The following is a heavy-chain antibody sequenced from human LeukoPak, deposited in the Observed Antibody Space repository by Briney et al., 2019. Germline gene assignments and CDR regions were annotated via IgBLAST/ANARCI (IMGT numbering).Heavy chain of an antibody. CDR2: INAGNGNT. J-gene: IGHJ6*02. V-gene: IGHV1-3*01. D-gene: IGHD2-15*01. Sequence: ASVKVSCKASGYTFTSYAMHWVRQAPGQRLEWMGWINAGNGNTKYSQKLQGRVTITRDTSASTAYMELSSLRSEDTAVYYCARERRYSYYYYYGMDVWGQGTTVTVSS. CDR3: ARERRYSYYYYYGMDV. CDR1: GYTFTSYA.